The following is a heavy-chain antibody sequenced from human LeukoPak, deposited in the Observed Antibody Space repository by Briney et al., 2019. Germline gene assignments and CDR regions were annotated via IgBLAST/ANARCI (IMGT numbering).Heavy chain of an antibody. V-gene: IGHV3-73*01. Sequence: GGSLRLSCAASGFTFSGSGMHWVRQASGKGLEWVGRIRSKANSYATAYAASVKGRFTVSRDDSKNMAYLQMNSLKTEDTAVYYCARTVYYYESTSYFSDAFDVWGQGTMVTVSS. CDR1: GFTFSGSG. CDR3: ARTVYYYESTSYFSDAFDV. D-gene: IGHD3-22*01. CDR2: IRSKANSYAT. J-gene: IGHJ3*01.